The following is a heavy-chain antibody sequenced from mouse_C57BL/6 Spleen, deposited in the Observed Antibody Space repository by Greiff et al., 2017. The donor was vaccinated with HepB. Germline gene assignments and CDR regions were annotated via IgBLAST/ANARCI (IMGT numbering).Heavy chain of an antibody. Sequence: QVQLQQSGPELVKPGASVKISCKASGYAFSSSWMNWVKQRPGKGLEWIGRIYPGDGDTNYNGKFKGKATLTADKSSSTAYMQLSSLTSEDSAVYFCARQLRLRPFAYWGQGTLVTVSA. D-gene: IGHD3-2*02. CDR1: GYAFSSSW. J-gene: IGHJ3*01. V-gene: IGHV1-82*01. CDR3: ARQLRLRPFAY. CDR2: IYPGDGDT.